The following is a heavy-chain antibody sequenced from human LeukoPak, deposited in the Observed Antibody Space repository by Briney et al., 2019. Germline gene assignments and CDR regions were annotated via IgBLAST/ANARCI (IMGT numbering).Heavy chain of an antibody. CDR2: IYYSGST. D-gene: IGHD6-6*01. J-gene: IGHJ4*02. V-gene: IGHV4-59*01. CDR1: GGSISSYY. CDR3: ARADSSIADYYFDY. Sequence: KTSETLSLTCTVSGGSISSYYWSWIRQPPGKGLEWIGYIYYSGSTNYNPSLKSRVTISVDTSKNQFSLKLSSVTAADTAVYYCARADSSIADYYFDYWGQGNLVTVSS.